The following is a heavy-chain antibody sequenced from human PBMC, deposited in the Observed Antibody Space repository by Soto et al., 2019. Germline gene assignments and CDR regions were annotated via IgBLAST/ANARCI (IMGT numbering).Heavy chain of an antibody. D-gene: IGHD3-10*01. CDR2: INHSGST. CDR1: GGSFSGYY. J-gene: IGHJ5*02. Sequence: SETLSLTCAVYGGSFSGYYWSWIRQPPXKGLEWIGEINHSGSTNYNPSLKSRVTISVDTSKNQFSLKLSSVTAADTAVYYCARAPPMVRGVIPRDWFDPWGQGTLVTVSS. V-gene: IGHV4-34*01. CDR3: ARAPPMVRGVIPRDWFDP.